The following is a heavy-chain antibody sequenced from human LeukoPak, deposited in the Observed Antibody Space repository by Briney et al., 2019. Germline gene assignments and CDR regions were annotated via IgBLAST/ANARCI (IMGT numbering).Heavy chain of an antibody. D-gene: IGHD3-22*01. Sequence: SVKVPCKASGGTFSSYAISRVRQAPGQGLEWMGRIIPILGIANYAQKFQGRVTITADKSTSTAYMELSSLRSEDTAVYYCARHSSGYYTADYWGQGTLVTVSS. V-gene: IGHV1-69*04. CDR2: IIPILGIA. CDR1: GGTFSSYA. CDR3: ARHSSGYYTADY. J-gene: IGHJ4*02.